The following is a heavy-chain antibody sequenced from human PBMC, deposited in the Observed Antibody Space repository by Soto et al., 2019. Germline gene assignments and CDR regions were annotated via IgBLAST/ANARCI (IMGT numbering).Heavy chain of an antibody. J-gene: IGHJ6*02. Sequence: GSLRLSCAASGFTFSSYSMNWVRQAPGKGLEWVSSISSSSSYIYYADSVKGRFTISRDNAKNSLYLQMNSLRAEDTAVYYCAARGYSYVTYGMDVWGQGTTVTVSS. CDR1: GFTFSSYS. V-gene: IGHV3-21*01. CDR3: AARGYSYVTYGMDV. D-gene: IGHD5-18*01. CDR2: ISSSSSYI.